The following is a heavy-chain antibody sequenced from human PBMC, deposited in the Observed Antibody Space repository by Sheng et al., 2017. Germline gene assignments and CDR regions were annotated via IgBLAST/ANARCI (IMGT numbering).Heavy chain of an antibody. CDR1: GFTFSSYA. J-gene: IGHJ4*02. CDR2: IDGSGATT. V-gene: IGHV3-23*01. CDR3: ARMLDSSRNFFAY. Sequence: VQLLESGGDLVQPGGSLRLSCAASGFTFSSYAMSWVRQAPGKGLEWVSRIDGSGATTHYADSVKGRFTNSRDTSRNTLYLQMNSLRAEDTAVYYCARMLDSSRNFFAYWGQGTLVTVSS. D-gene: IGHD2-15*01.